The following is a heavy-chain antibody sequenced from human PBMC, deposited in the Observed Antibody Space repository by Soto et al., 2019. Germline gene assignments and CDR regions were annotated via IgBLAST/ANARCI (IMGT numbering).Heavy chain of an antibody. D-gene: IGHD5-18*01. V-gene: IGHV3-9*01. J-gene: IGHJ6*02. CDR3: AKDGIRGLLGYTYGAGGMDV. CDR2: ISSNSGDI. CDR1: GFTFDDYA. Sequence: SLRLSCAASGFTFDDYAMHWVRLAPGKGLEWVSGISSNSGDIYYADSVKGRFTIFRDNAKNSLYKQMNSLRPDGTAMYYCAKDGIRGLLGYTYGAGGMDVWGQGTTVTVSS.